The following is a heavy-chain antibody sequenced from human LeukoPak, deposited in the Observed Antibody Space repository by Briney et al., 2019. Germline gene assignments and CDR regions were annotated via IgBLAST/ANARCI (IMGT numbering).Heavy chain of an antibody. CDR2: INHSGST. Sequence: SETLSLTCAVYGGSFSGYYRSWIRQPPGKGLEWIGEINHSGSTNYNPSLKSRVTISVDTSKNQFSLKLSSVTAADTAVYYCARGLVGATGYYFDYWGQGTLVTVSS. J-gene: IGHJ4*02. D-gene: IGHD1-26*01. V-gene: IGHV4-34*01. CDR1: GGSFSGYY. CDR3: ARGLVGATGYYFDY.